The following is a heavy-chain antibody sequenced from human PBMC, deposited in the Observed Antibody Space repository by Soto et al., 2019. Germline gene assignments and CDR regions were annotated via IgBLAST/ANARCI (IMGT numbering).Heavy chain of an antibody. V-gene: IGHV3-30*18. CDR2: ISYDGSNK. Sequence: LRLSCAASGFTFSSYGMHWVRQAPGKGLEWVAVISYDGSNKYYADSVKGRFTISRDNSKNTLYLQMSSLRAEDTAVYYCVKDGSSGWPYYYGMDVWGQGTTVTVSS. CDR3: VKDGSSGWPYYYGMDV. CDR1: GFTFSSYG. D-gene: IGHD6-19*01. J-gene: IGHJ6*02.